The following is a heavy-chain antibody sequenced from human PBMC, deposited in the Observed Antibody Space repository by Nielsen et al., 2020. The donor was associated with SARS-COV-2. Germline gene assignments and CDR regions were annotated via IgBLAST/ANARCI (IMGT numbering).Heavy chain of an antibody. CDR2: SSASSSYT. D-gene: IGHD2-15*01. CDR1: GFTFSDSY. J-gene: IGHJ1*01. V-gene: IGHV3-11*03. Sequence: GGSLRLSCAASGFTFSDSYMSWIRLATGKGLEWISYSSASSSYTNYADSLRGRFTISRDNAKNSLYLQMNSLRAEDTAMYYCAKSGNCNGGICYSTEYFQDWGQGTLVTVSS. CDR3: AKSGNCNGGICYSTEYFQD.